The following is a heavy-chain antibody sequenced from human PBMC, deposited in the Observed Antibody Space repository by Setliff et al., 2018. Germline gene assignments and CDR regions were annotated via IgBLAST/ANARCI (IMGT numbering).Heavy chain of an antibody. CDR2: IYTRGST. CDR1: GGSISSYY. D-gene: IGHD1-1*01. Sequence: SETLSLTCTVSGGSISSYYWSWVRQPPGKGLEWIGYIYTRGSTNYNPSLRSRVTISVDTSKKQYSLNLSSVTAADTAVYYCARGGGRFRQLGAPGVHTFDIWGQGTMVTVSS. V-gene: IGHV4-4*08. CDR3: ARGGGRFRQLGAPGVHTFDI. J-gene: IGHJ3*02.